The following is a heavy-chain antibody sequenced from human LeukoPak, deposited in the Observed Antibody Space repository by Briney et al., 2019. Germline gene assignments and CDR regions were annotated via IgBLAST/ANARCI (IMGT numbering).Heavy chain of an antibody. V-gene: IGHV1-69*02. D-gene: IGHD5-12*01. CDR2: IIPILGIA. CDR3: ASRYSGYGRSPANEFDY. J-gene: IGHJ4*02. CDR1: GGTFSSYT. Sequence: SVKVSCKASGGTFSSYTISWVGQAPGQGLEWMGRIIPILGIANYAQKFQGRVTITADKSTSTAYMELSSLRSEDTAVYYCASRYSGYGRSPANEFDYWGQGTLVTVSS.